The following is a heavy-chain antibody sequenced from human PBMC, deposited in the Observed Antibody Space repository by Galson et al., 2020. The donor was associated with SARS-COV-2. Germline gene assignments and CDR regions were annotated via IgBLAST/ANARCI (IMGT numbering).Heavy chain of an antibody. J-gene: IGHJ4*02. Sequence: VSGPTLVKPTQTLTLTCTFSGFSLSTSGMCVSWIRQPPGKALEWLARIDWDDDKYYSTSLKTRLTISKDTSKNQVVLTMTNMDPVDTATYYCARSTITIFGVAALSPGEDWGQGTLVTVSS. D-gene: IGHD3-3*01. CDR2: IDWDDDK. CDR3: ARSTITIFGVAALSPGED. V-gene: IGHV2-70*11. CDR1: GFSLSTSGMC.